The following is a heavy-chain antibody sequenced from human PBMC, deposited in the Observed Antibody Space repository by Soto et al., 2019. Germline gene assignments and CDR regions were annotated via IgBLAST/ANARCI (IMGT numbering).Heavy chain of an antibody. Sequence: ASVKVSCKASGGTFSSYAISWVRQAPGQGLEWMGGIIPIFGTANYAQKFQGRVTITADESTSTAYMELSSLRSEDTAVYYCARGTEVRNWFDPWGQGTLVTVSS. J-gene: IGHJ5*02. CDR3: ARGTEVRNWFDP. V-gene: IGHV1-69*13. CDR2: IIPIFGTA. CDR1: GGTFSSYA. D-gene: IGHD3-10*01.